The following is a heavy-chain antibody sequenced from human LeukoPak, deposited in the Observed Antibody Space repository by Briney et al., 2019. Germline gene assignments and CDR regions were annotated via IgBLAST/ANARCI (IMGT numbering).Heavy chain of an antibody. CDR1: GGSVSSGSYY. Sequence: SGTLSLTCTVSGGSVSSGSYYWSWIRQPPGKGLGWIGYIYYSGSTNYNPSLKSRVTISADTSKNQFSLKLTSVTAADTAVYYCARDGDYWGQGTLVTVSS. CDR3: ARDGDY. CDR2: IYYSGST. J-gene: IGHJ4*02. V-gene: IGHV4-61*01.